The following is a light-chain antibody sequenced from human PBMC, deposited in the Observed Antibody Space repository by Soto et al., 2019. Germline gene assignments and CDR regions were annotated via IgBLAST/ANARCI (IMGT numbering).Light chain of an antibody. V-gene: IGKV3-11*01. J-gene: IGKJ2*01. CDR2: GAS. CDR3: QQRSNWPPT. Sequence: EIVMTQSPVTLSVSPGERATLSCRGSQSVTSNLAWYQQKPGQAPRLPIYGASNRATGIPARFSGSGSGTDFTLTISSLEPEDFAVYYCQQRSNWPPTFGQGTKVDIK. CDR1: QSVTSN.